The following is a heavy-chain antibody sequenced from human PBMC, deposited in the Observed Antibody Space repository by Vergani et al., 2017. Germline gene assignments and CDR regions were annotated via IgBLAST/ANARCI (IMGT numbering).Heavy chain of an antibody. CDR1: GYTFTGYY. CDR3: ARGFAGSGSYYATNWFDP. Sequence: QVQLVQSGAEVKKPGASVKVSCKASGYTFTGYYMHWVRQAPGQGLEWMGWINPNSGGTNYAQKFQGRVTMTRDTSISTAYMELSRLRSDDTAVYYCARGFAGSGSYYATNWFDPWGQGTLVTVSS. V-gene: IGHV1-2*02. CDR2: INPNSGGT. D-gene: IGHD3-10*01. J-gene: IGHJ5*02.